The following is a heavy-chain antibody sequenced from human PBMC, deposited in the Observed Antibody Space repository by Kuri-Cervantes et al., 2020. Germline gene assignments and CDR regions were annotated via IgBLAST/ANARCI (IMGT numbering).Heavy chain of an antibody. CDR3: ARNYGGNSPLI. V-gene: IGHV4-61*01. J-gene: IGHJ3*02. Sequence: ESLKISCTVSGGSISSSSYYWSWIRQPPGKGLESSWIGYIYYSGSTNYNPSLKSRVTISVDTSKNQFSLKMNSVTAADTAVYYCARNYGGNSPLIWGQGTMVTVSS. CDR2: IYYSGST. CDR1: GGSISSSSYY. D-gene: IGHD4-23*01.